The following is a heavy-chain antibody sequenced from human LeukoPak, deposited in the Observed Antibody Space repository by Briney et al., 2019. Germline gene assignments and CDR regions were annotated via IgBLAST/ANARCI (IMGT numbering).Heavy chain of an antibody. CDR2: IRSKAYGGTT. CDR1: GFTFGDYA. J-gene: IGHJ5*02. CDR3: TRDERGYYFFNP. D-gene: IGHD3-22*01. V-gene: IGHV3-49*04. Sequence: GRSLRLSCTASGFTFGDYAMSWVRQAPGEGLEWVGFIRSKAYGGTTEYAASVKGRFTISRDDSKSIAYLQMNSLKTEDTAVYYCTRDERGYYFFNPWGQGTLVTVSP.